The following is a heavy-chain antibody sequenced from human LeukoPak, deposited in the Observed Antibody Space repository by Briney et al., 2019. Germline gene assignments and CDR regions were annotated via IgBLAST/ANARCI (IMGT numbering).Heavy chain of an antibody. CDR2: INWSGDSP. V-gene: IGHV3-20*04. D-gene: IGHD3-16*02. CDR3: AKDGLPGYTMDV. CDR1: GFTFDDYG. J-gene: IGHJ6*02. Sequence: GGSLRLSCAASGFTFDDYGMSWVRQVPGKGLEWVSSINWSGDSPGYADSVKGRFTISRDNSKNTLYLQMSSLRADDTAVYYCAKDGLPGYTMDVWGQGTTVTVSS.